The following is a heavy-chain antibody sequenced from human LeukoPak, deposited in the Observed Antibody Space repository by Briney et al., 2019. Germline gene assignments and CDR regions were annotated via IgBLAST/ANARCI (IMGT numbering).Heavy chain of an antibody. CDR2: VSSSSSYI. CDR3: ARDFSGDYYDSSGYYDFGIDY. CDR1: GFTFSSYS. V-gene: IGHV3-21*01. J-gene: IGHJ4*02. D-gene: IGHD3-22*01. Sequence: GGSLRLSCAASGFTFSSYSMNWVRHAPGKGLEWVSSVSSSSSYIYYADSVKGRFTISRDNAKNSLYLQMNSLRAEDTAVYYCARDFSGDYYDSSGYYDFGIDYWGQGTLVTVSS.